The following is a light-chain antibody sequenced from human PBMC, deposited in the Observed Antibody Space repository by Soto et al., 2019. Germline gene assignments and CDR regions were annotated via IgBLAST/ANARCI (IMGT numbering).Light chain of an antibody. V-gene: IGLV4-60*02. CDR3: ETWDSNTRV. Sequence: QSVLTQSSSASASLGSSVKLTCTLSSGHSSYIIAWHHQQPGKAPRYLMKLEGSGSYDKGSGVPDRFSGSSSGADRYLTFSNLQFEDEANYYCETWDSNTRVFGGGTQLTVL. J-gene: IGLJ2*01. CDR2: LEGSGSY. CDR1: SGHSSYI.